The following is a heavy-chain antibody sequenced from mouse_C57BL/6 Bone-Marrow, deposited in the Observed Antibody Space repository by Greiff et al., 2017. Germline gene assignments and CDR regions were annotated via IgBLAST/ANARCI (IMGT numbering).Heavy chain of an antibody. V-gene: IGHV1-64*01. CDR1: GYTFTSYW. D-gene: IGHD4-1*01. J-gene: IGHJ3*01. Sequence: QVQLQQPGAELVKPGASVKLSCKASGYTFTSYWMHWVKQRPGQGLEWIGMIYPNSGSTNYNEKFKSKATLTVDKSSSTAYMQLSSLTSEDSAVYDGARSVSGSEFAYWGQGTTVTVSA. CDR3: ARSVSGSEFAY. CDR2: IYPNSGST.